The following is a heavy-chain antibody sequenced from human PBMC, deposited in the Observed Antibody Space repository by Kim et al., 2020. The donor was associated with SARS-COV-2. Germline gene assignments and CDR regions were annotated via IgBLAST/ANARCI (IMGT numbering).Heavy chain of an antibody. D-gene: IGHD3-10*01. J-gene: IGHJ6*02. CDR3: AGGYGSGSYYYYGMDV. V-gene: IGHV3-11*06. Sequence: SVKGRFTIARDNAQNSMYLQMNSLRAEDTAVYYCAGGYGSGSYYYYGMDVWGQGTTVTVSS.